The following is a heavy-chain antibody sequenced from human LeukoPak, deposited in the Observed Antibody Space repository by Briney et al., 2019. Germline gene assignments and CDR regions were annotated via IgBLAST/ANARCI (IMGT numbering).Heavy chain of an antibody. D-gene: IGHD3-22*01. CDR2: FSAYNGNT. J-gene: IGHJ4*02. Sequence: GESLRTPSRGSGYSFTSCCISWLRRAPGRGLEWLVCFSAYNGNTNYPHNLQGRLTITTDTSKNTAYMKLRCLTSADTAVYYCPRPGYSSYDSEDYYDSSGTFDYWGQGALVTVSS. V-gene: IGHV1-18*01. CDR3: PRPGYSSYDSEDYYDSSGTFDY. CDR1: GYSFTSCC.